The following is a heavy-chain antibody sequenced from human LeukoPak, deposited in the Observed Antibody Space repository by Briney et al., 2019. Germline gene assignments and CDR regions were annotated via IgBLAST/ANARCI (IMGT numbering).Heavy chain of an antibody. V-gene: IGHV3-23*01. CDR2: QSGSGHNT. D-gene: IGHD3-10*01. J-gene: IGHJ5*02. CDR1: GFTIENHV. CDR3: ATDWTLRGVPTFFDP. Sequence: GGSLRLSCEASGFTIENHVMTWVRQAPGKGPEWVASQSGSGHNTYYSESVRGRFAISRDNSKNTVFLRMNSLRVEDTAIYYCATDWTLRGVPTFFDPWGQGTVVSVSS.